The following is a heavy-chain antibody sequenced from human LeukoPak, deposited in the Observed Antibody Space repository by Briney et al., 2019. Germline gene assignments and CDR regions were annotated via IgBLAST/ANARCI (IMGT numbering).Heavy chain of an antibody. CDR1: GDSVSSNSAA. CDR2: TYYRSKWYN. D-gene: IGHD6-13*01. Sequence: SQTLSLTCAISGDSVSSNSAAWNWIRQSPSRGLEWLGRTYYRSKWYNDYAVSVKSRITINPDTSKNQFSLQLNSVTPEGTAVYYCARDRAAAGYYYYYGMDVWGKGTTVTVSS. J-gene: IGHJ6*04. V-gene: IGHV6-1*01. CDR3: ARDRAAAGYYYYYGMDV.